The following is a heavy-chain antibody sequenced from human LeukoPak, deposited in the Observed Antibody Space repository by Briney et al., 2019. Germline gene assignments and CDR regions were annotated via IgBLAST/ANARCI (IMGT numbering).Heavy chain of an antibody. CDR3: AHRLPKINDYGDYVGAFDI. CDR2: IYWDDDK. Sequence: SGPTLVNPTQTLTLTCTFSGFSLSTSGVGVGWIRQPPGKALEWLALIYWDDDKRYSPSLKSRLTITKDTSKNQVVLTMTNMDPVDTATYYCAHRLPKINDYGDYVGAFDIWGQGTMVTVSS. V-gene: IGHV2-5*02. J-gene: IGHJ3*02. D-gene: IGHD4-17*01. CDR1: GFSLSTSGVG.